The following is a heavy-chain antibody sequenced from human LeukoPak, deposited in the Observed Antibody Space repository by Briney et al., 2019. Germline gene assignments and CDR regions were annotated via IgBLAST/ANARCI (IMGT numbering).Heavy chain of an antibody. CDR2: IWYDGSNK. J-gene: IGHJ4*02. D-gene: IGHD6-13*01. CDR1: GFTFSSYG. V-gene: IGHV3-33*08. CDR3: ARDAVYSSSWQYY. Sequence: PGRSLRLSCVGSGFTFSSYGMHWVRQAPGKGLEWVAVIWYDGSNKYYADSVKGRFTISRDNSKNTLYLQMNSLRAEDTAVYYCARDAVYSSSWQYYWGQGTLVTVSS.